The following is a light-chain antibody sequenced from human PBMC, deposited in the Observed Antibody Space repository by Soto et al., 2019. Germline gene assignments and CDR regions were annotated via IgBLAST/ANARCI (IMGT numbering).Light chain of an antibody. CDR3: QQYENRPYT. CDR2: DAS. Sequence: DIQMTQSPSSLSASVGDRVTITCRVSQSISTWLAWFQHKPGQAPSLLIYDASKSHFGVPSRFCGSGSGTDFTFTISSLQPEDNATYYCQQYENRPYTFGPGTKVD. CDR1: QSISTW. V-gene: IGKV1-33*01. J-gene: IGKJ3*01.